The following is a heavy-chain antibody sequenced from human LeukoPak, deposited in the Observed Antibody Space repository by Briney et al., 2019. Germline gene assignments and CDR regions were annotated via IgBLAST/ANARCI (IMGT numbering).Heavy chain of an antibody. CDR2: ITSNVDTT. J-gene: IGHJ6*02. CDR1: GFTFSSYI. CDR3: ARDVFYSGYDQYYYYGMDV. V-gene: IGHV3-64*04. Sequence: SGRSLRLSCSASGFTFSSYIMHWARQAPGKGLEYVSAITSNVDTTNYADSVKGRFTISRANPKNSLYLQRTSLRPEDTPVYYFARDVFYSGYDQYYYYGMDVWGQGTTVTVSS. D-gene: IGHD5-12*01.